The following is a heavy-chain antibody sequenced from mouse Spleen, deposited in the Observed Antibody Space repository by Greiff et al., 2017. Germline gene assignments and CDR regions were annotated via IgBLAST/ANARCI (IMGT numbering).Heavy chain of an antibody. CDR3: ASSFWDRGFAY. CDR2: IYPRDGST. V-gene: IGHV1-85*01. D-gene: IGHD3-3*01. Sequence: SGPELVKPGASVKLSCKASGYTFTSYDINWVKQRPGQGLEWIGWIYPRDGSTKYNEKFKGKATLTVDTSSSTAYMELHSLTSEDSAVYFCASSFWDRGFAYWGQGTLVTVSA. J-gene: IGHJ3*01. CDR1: GYTFTSYD.